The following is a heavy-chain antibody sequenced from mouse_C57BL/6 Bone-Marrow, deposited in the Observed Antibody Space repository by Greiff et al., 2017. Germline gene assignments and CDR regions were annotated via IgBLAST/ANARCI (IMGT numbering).Heavy chain of an antibody. D-gene: IGHD1-1*01. V-gene: IGHV1-81*01. Sequence: QVQLKESGAELARPGASVKLSCKASGYTFTSYGISWVKQRTGPGLEWIGEIYPRSGTTYYNEKFKGKATLTADKSSSTAYMELRSLTSEDSAVYFCAREVYYYGSSPYDYAMDYWGQGTSVTVSA. CDR2: IYPRSGTT. CDR1: GYTFTSYG. CDR3: AREVYYYGSSPYDYAMDY. J-gene: IGHJ4*01.